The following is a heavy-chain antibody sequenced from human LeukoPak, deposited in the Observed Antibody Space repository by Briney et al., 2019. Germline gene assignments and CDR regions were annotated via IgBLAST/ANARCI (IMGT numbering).Heavy chain of an antibody. CDR3: AKAGYSAAINYYYYYYMDV. V-gene: IGHV3-23*01. D-gene: IGHD2-2*01. CDR1: GFTFSSYS. CDR2: ISGSGGST. Sequence: AGGSLRLSCAASGFTFSSYSMNWVRQAPGKGLEWVSAISGSGGSTYYADSVKGRFTISRDNSKNTLYLQMNSLRAEDTAVYYCAKAGYSAAINYYYYYYMDVWGKGTTVTISS. J-gene: IGHJ6*03.